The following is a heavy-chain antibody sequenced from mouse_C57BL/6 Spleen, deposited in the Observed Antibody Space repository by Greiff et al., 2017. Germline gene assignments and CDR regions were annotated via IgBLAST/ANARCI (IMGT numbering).Heavy chain of an antibody. D-gene: IGHD4-1*01. Sequence: EVKLQESGAELVRPGASVKLSCTASGFNIKDDYMHWVKQRPEQGLEWIGWIDPENGDTEYASKFQGKATITADTSSNTAYLQLSSLTSEDTAVYYCTTKLTFDYWGQGTTLTVSA. CDR1: GFNIKDDY. V-gene: IGHV14-4*01. CDR2: IDPENGDT. J-gene: IGHJ2*01. CDR3: TTKLTFDY.